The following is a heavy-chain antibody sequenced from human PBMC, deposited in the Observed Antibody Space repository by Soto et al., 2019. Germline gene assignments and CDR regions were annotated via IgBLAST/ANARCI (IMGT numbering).Heavy chain of an antibody. CDR1: GYTFTGYY. CDR3: AGCGGATIGRCYYGMDV. J-gene: IGHJ6*02. D-gene: IGHD5-12*01. CDR2: INPNSGGT. V-gene: IGHV1-2*02. Sequence: ASVKVSCKASGYTFTGYYMHWVRQAPGQGLEWMGWINPNSGGTNYAQKFQGRVTMTRDTSISTAYMELSRLRSDDTAVYYCAGCGGATIGRCYYGMDVWGQGTTVTVSS.